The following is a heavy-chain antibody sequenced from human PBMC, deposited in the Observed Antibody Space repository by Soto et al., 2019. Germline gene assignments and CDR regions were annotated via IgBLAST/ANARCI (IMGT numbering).Heavy chain of an antibody. V-gene: IGHV3-21*01. D-gene: IGHD4-17*01. Sequence: LRGSCAASGVTCSSDSMNWVGQARGKGVEWVGCISSSSSYIYYADSVKGRFTISRDNAKNSLYLQMNSLRAEHTAVYYCARDEARKTDYGAPGRRSPGPLWFDPWAQGTMVTSPQ. CDR3: ARDEARKTDYGAPGRRSPGPLWFDP. J-gene: IGHJ5*02. CDR2: ISSSSSYI. CDR1: GVTCSSDS.